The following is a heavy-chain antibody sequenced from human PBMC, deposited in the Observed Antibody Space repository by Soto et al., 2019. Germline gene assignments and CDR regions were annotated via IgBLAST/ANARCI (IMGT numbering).Heavy chain of an antibody. Sequence: EVQLVESGGGLVQPGGSLRLSCAASGFTVSSNYMSWVRQAPGKGLERVSVIYSGGSTYYADSVKGRFTISRDNSKNTLYLQMNSLRAEDTAVYYCARGRIAAAGVFDYWGQGTLVTVSS. D-gene: IGHD6-13*01. V-gene: IGHV3-66*01. CDR1: GFTVSSNY. J-gene: IGHJ4*02. CDR3: ARGRIAAAGVFDY. CDR2: IYSGGST.